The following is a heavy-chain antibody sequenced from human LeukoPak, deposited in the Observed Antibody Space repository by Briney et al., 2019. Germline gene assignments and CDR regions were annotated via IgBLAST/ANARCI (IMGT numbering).Heavy chain of an antibody. V-gene: IGHV3-66*04. Sequence: GGSLRLSCAASGLTVSSNFMSWVRQAPGKGLEWVSVIYSGGSAYYADSVKGRFTISRDNAKNSLYLQMNSLRAEDTAVYYCARQTLTGRRYYDSSGYPDAFDIWGQGTMVTVSS. CDR2: IYSGGSA. D-gene: IGHD3-22*01. CDR3: ARQTLTGRRYYDSSGYPDAFDI. J-gene: IGHJ3*02. CDR1: GLTVSSNF.